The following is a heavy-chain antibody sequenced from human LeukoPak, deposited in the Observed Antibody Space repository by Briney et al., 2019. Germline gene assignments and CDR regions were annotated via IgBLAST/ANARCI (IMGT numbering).Heavy chain of an antibody. J-gene: IGHJ4*02. Sequence: GASVKVSCKASGYTFTGYYMHWVRQAPGQGLEWMGWINPNSGGTNYAQKFQGRVTMTRDTSVSTASMEVNWLTSDDTAVYYCATGVATAFTYWGQGTLVTVSS. CDR3: ATGVATAFTY. CDR1: GYTFTGYY. CDR2: INPNSGGT. V-gene: IGHV1-2*02. D-gene: IGHD5-12*01.